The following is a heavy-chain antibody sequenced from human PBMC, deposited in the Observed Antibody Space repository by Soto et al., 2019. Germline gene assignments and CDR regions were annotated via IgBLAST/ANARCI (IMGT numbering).Heavy chain of an antibody. J-gene: IGHJ4*02. CDR2: IYYSGST. Sequence: SETLSLTCTVSGGSISSYYWSWIRQPPGKGLEWIGYIYYSGSTNYNPSLKSRVTISVDTSKNQFSLKLSSVTAADTAVYYCARGCSSTSCYPDWGQGTLVTVSS. V-gene: IGHV4-59*01. D-gene: IGHD2-2*01. CDR3: ARGCSSTSCYPD. CDR1: GGSISSYY.